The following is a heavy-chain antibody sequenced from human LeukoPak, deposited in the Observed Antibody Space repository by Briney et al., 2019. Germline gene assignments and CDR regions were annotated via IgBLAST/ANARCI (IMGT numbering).Heavy chain of an antibody. Sequence: PGGSLRLSCAAPGFTFSSYWMSWVRQAPGKGLEWVPNIKQDGSVKYYVDSVKGRFTISRDNANNSLYLQMNSLRAEDTAVYYCARDRAESAWGLYDYVWGSYRHYYYYYMDVWGKGTTVTVSS. CDR2: IKQDGSVK. V-gene: IGHV3-7*01. J-gene: IGHJ6*03. CDR3: ARDRAESAWGLYDYVWGSYRHYYYYYMDV. D-gene: IGHD3-16*02. CDR1: GFTFSSYW.